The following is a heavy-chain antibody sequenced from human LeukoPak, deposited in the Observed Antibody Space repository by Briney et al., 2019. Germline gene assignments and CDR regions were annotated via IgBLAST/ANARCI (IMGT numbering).Heavy chain of an antibody. Sequence: SETLSLTCTVSGGSISSGGYYWSWIRQHPGKGLERIGYISYSGNTYYNPSLKSRVTISVDTSKNQSSLKLSSVTAADTAVYYCARDGRWAVAGTGIDYWGQGTLVTVSS. J-gene: IGHJ4*02. CDR1: GGSISSGGYY. D-gene: IGHD6-19*01. V-gene: IGHV4-31*03. CDR3: ARDGRWAVAGTGIDY. CDR2: ISYSGNT.